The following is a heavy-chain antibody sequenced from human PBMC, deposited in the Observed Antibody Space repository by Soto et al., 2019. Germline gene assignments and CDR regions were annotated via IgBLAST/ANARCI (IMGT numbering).Heavy chain of an antibody. CDR3: ARQDSSLSNYYYGMDV. CDR1: GYSFTSYW. CDR2: IDPSDSYT. D-gene: IGHD6-6*01. J-gene: IGHJ6*02. Sequence: GESLNISCKGSGYSFTSYWISWVRQMPGKGLEWMGRIDPSDSYTNYSPSFQGHVTISADKSISTAYLQWSSLKASDTAMYYCARQDSSLSNYYYGMDVWGQGTTVTVSS. V-gene: IGHV5-10-1*01.